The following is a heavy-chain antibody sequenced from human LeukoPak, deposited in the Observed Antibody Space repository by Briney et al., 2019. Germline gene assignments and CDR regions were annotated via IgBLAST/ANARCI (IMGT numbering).Heavy chain of an antibody. D-gene: IGHD4-23*01. V-gene: IGHV1-18*01. Sequence: ASVKVSCKASGYTFTSYGISWVRQAPGQGLEWMRWISAYNGNTNYAQKLQGRVTMTTDTSTSTAYMELRSLRSDDTAVYYCALRTVVNPVAEVWGQGTMVTVSS. J-gene: IGHJ3*01. CDR1: GYTFTSYG. CDR3: ALRTVVNPVAEV. CDR2: ISAYNGNT.